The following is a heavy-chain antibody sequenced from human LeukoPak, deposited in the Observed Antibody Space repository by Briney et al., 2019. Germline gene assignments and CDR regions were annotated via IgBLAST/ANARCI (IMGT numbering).Heavy chain of an antibody. J-gene: IGHJ4*02. D-gene: IGHD4-23*01. CDR3: ARVVSGKTYYFDY. V-gene: IGHV3-7*01. Sequence: AGGSLRLSCAASGFTFSSYWMSWVRQAPGKGLEWVANIKQDGSEKYYVDSVKGRFTISRDNAKNSLYLQMNSLRAEDTVVYYCARVVSGKTYYFDYWGQGTLVTVSS. CDR1: GFTFSSYW. CDR2: IKQDGSEK.